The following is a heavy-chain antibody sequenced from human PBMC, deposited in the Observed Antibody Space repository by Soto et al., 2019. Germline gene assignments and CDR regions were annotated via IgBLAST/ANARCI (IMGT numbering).Heavy chain of an antibody. D-gene: IGHD5-12*01. CDR3: ARQEGYESYNYYYGMDV. CDR2: ISAYNGNT. CDR1: GYSFTSYG. V-gene: IGHV1-18*01. J-gene: IGHJ6*02. Sequence: QTHLVQSGAEVKKPGASVKVSCKASGYSFTSYGISWVRQAPGQGLEWMGWISAYNGNTNYAQKLQGRLTMTTDTSTTTAYMELRSLRSDDTAVYCCARQEGYESYNYYYGMDVWGQGTTVTVSS.